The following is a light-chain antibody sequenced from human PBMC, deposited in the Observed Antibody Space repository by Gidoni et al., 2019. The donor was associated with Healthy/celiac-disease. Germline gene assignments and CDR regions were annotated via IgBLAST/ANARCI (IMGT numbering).Light chain of an antibody. CDR2: DVS. Sequence: CTGTSSDVGGYNYVSWYQQHPGKAPKLMIYDVSKRPSGVPDRFSGSKSGNTASLTISGLQAEDEADYYCCSYAGSYTLFGGGTKLTVL. J-gene: IGLJ2*01. CDR3: CSYAGSYTL. V-gene: IGLV2-11*01. CDR1: SSDVGGYNY.